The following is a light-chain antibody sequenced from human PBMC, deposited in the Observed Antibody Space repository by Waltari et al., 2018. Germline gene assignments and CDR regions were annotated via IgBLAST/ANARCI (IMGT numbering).Light chain of an antibody. V-gene: IGKV3-11*01. J-gene: IGKJ2*01. CDR1: PSVRNH. CDR3: QHRHNWPPTFT. CDR2: DAS. Sequence: EIVLTQSPATLSLSPGDRPTLSSTASPSVRNHLPWYRQKPGQAPRLLIYDASERAPGIPARFSGSGSGTDFTLTISSLEPDDFAVYYCQHRHNWPPTFTFGQGTKLEVK.